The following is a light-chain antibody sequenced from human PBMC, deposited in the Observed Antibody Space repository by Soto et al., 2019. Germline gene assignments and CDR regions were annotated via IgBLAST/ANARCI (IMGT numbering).Light chain of an antibody. J-gene: IGLJ7*01. V-gene: IGLV4-69*01. CDR1: RGHSSYA. CDR3: QTWGTGIQAV. CDR2: LNSDGSH. Sequence: QPVLTQSPSASASLGASVKLTCTLSRGHSSYAIAWHQQQPEKGPRYLMKLNSDGSHSKGDGIPDRFSGSSSGAERYLTISSLQSEDEADYYCQTWGTGIQAVFGGGTQLTVL.